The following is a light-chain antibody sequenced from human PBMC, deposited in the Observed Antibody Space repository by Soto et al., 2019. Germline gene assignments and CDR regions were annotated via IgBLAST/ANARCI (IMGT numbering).Light chain of an antibody. J-gene: IGKJ5*01. CDR2: GAA. Sequence: IVMTHSPATLSVSPGEGATLSCRASQSVSSHLAWYQQKPGQAPRLLINGAATRATGLPARFSGSGSGTEFSLTISSLQSEDFAAYFCQQYNKWPITFGQGTRLEIK. CDR1: QSVSSH. CDR3: QQYNKWPIT. V-gene: IGKV3-15*01.